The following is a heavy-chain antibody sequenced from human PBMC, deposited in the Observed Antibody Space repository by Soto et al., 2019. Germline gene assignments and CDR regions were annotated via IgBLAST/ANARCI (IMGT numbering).Heavy chain of an antibody. CDR3: ARTTYDFWSGYYSFDY. V-gene: IGHV4-59*01. CDR2: IYYSGST. D-gene: IGHD3-3*01. CDR1: GGSISSYY. J-gene: IGHJ4*02. Sequence: QVQLQESGPGLVKPSETLSLTCTVSGGSISSYYWSWIRQPPGKGLEWIGYIYYSGSTNYNPSLKSRVTISVDTSKNQFSLKLSSVIAADTAVYYCARTTYDFWSGYYSFDYWGQGTLVTVSS.